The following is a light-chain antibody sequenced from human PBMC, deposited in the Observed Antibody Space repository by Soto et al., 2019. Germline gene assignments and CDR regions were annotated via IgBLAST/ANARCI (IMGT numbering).Light chain of an antibody. J-gene: IGLJ2*01. CDR3: QSYDSSLSGVV. Sequence: QSVLTQPPSVSGAPGQRVTISCTGSSSNIGAGYDVHWYQQLPRTAPKLLIYSNRNRPSGVPDRFSGSKSGTAASLAITGLQAEAEADYYYQSYDSSLSGVVFGGGTKLTVL. CDR1: SSNIGAGYD. V-gene: IGLV1-40*01. CDR2: SNR.